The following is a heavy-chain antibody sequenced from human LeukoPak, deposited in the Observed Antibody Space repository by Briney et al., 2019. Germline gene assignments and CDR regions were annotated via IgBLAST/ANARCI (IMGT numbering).Heavy chain of an antibody. CDR3: ARDSGQLDY. D-gene: IGHD5-12*01. J-gene: IGHJ4*02. V-gene: IGHV1-46*01. Sequence: ASVKVSCKASGYTFTSYYMHWVRQAPGQGLEWMEMINPRGGSPNNAQKFQGRVTLTRDTSTSTIYMELSSLRSEDTAVYYCARDSGQLDYWGQGTLVTVSS. CDR1: GYTFTSYY. CDR2: INPRGGSP.